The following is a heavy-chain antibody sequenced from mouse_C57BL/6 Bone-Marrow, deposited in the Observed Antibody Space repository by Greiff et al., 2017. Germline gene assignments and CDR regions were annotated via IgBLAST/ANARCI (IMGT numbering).Heavy chain of an antibody. V-gene: IGHV1-81*01. J-gene: IGHJ2*01. CDR2: IYPRSGNT. Sequence: QVQLQQSGAELARPGASVKLSCKASGYTFTSSGISWVKQRTGQGLEWIGEIYPRSGNTYYNEKFKGKATLTADKSSSTAYMELRSLTSEDSAVYFCARDYGSYFDYWGQGTTLTVSS. D-gene: IGHD1-1*01. CDR3: ARDYGSYFDY. CDR1: GYTFTSSG.